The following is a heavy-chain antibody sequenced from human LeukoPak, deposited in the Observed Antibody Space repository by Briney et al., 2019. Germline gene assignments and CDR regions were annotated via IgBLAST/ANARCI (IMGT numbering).Heavy chain of an antibody. CDR1: GFTFSNYG. V-gene: IGHV3-30*18. D-gene: IGHD1-26*01. J-gene: IGHJ4*02. CDR3: AKDKYSGSYGPLDY. Sequence: GGSLRLSCAASGFTFSNYGMHWVRQAPGKGLEWVAVMSYDGSNKYYADSVKGRFTISRDNSKNTLYLQMNSLRAEDTAVYYCAKDKYSGSYGPLDYWGQGTLVTVSS. CDR2: MSYDGSNK.